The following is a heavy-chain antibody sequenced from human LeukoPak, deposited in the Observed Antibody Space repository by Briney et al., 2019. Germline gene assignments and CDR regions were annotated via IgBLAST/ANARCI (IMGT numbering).Heavy chain of an antibody. CDR3: ARGPISSPHYDY. CDR2: INPNSGGT. Sequence: ASVKVSCKASGYTFTGYYMHCVRQAPGQGLEWMGWINPNSGGTNYAQKFQGRVTMTRDTSISTAYMELSRLRSDDTAVYYCARGPISSPHYDYWGQGTLVTVSS. J-gene: IGHJ4*02. D-gene: IGHD3-3*01. V-gene: IGHV1-2*02. CDR1: GYTFTGYY.